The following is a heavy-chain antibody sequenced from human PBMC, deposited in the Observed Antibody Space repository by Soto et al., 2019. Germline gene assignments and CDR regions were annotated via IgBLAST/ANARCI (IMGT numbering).Heavy chain of an antibody. Sequence: QVQLVQSGAEVKKPGSSVKVSCKASGGTFSSYAISWVRQAPGQGLEWMGGIIPIFGTANYAQKFQGRVTSPAAQPTRTAYMETSSLRSGETAVYYCARAKGGKGFDYWGQGTRVTVSS. CDR1: GGTFSSYA. J-gene: IGHJ4*02. D-gene: IGHD2-15*01. CDR2: IIPIFGTA. V-gene: IGHV1-69*12. CDR3: ARAKGGKGFDY.